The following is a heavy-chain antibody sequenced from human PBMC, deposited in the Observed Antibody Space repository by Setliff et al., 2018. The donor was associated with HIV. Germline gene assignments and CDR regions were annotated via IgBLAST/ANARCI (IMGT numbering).Heavy chain of an antibody. CDR2: IYYRGAT. Sequence: SETLSLTCAVSGYSISGSYYWAWIRQPPGKGLEWIGSIYYRGATYYNPTLQSRVTISADTSKNQFYLKLTSVTAADTAMYYCARPYDSLYGWGQGVLVTVSS. V-gene: IGHV4-38-2*01. D-gene: IGHD3-22*01. CDR1: GYSISGSYY. J-gene: IGHJ4*02. CDR3: ARPYDSLYG.